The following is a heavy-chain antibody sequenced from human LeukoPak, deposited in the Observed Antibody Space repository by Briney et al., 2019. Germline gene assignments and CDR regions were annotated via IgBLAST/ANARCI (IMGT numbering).Heavy chain of an antibody. CDR1: GFTFSGSA. Sequence: GGSLRLSCAASGFTFSGSAMHWVRQASGKGLEWVGRIRSKANSYATAYAASVKGRFTISRDDSKNTAYLQMNSLKTEGTAVYYCTRLWCGEPPPFRRSMDGWGKGTTVTVSS. CDR3: TRLWCGEPPPFRRSMDG. D-gene: IGHD3-10*01. J-gene: IGHJ6*03. CDR2: IRSKANSYAT. V-gene: IGHV3-73*01.